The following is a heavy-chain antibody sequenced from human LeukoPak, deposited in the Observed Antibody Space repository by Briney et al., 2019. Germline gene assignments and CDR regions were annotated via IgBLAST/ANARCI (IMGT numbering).Heavy chain of an antibody. Sequence: ASVKVSCKASGYTFTSYAMNWVRQAPGQGPEWMGWIHTNTGNPTYAQGFTGRFVFSLDTSVSTAYLQISSLKAEDTAVYYCARVSAPGSGSFYYYYYGMDVWGQGTTVTVSS. J-gene: IGHJ6*02. CDR2: IHTNTGNP. V-gene: IGHV7-4-1*02. CDR3: ARVSAPGSGSFYYYYYGMDV. CDR1: GYTFTSYA. D-gene: IGHD3-10*01.